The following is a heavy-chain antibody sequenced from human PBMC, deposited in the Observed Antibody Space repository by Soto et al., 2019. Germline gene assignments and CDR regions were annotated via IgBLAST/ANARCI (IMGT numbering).Heavy chain of an antibody. CDR1: GFTFSSYA. J-gene: IGHJ4*02. Sequence: GGSLRLSCAASGFTFSSYAMSWVRQAPGKGPEWVSTISGSGGGTYYADSMKGRFTISRDNSKNTLYLQMYSLRVEDTAVYYCARESDHWGQGTLVTVSS. CDR2: ISGSGGGT. V-gene: IGHV3-23*01. CDR3: ARESDH.